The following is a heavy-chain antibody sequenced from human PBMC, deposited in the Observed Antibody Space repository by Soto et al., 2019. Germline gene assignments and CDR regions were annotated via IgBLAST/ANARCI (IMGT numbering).Heavy chain of an antibody. CDR1: GFSLRSSGVG. CDR2: NYWNGYK. V-gene: IGHV2-5*04. Sequence: IALKESGPTLVKPTQTLTLTCTISGFSLRSSGVGVGWIRQPPGKAREWLGFNYWNGYKRYSPSLKNRLTITKDTSTNQVVLTMTDMEPVDTGTYYCVHIFATIGLGYFDHWGQGILVTVSA. CDR3: VHIFATIGLGYFDH. D-gene: IGHD1-26*01. J-gene: IGHJ4*02.